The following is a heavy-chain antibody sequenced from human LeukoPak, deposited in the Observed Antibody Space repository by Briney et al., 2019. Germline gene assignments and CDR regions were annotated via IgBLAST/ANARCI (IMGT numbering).Heavy chain of an antibody. D-gene: IGHD3-10*01. J-gene: IGHJ4*02. CDR3: ARESVTMVRGVFDY. Sequence: GGSLRLSCAASGFTFSSYGMHWVRQAPGKGLEGVSYISSSGSAIYYADSVKGRFTISRDNAKNSLYLQMNSLRAEDTAVYYCARESVTMVRGVFDYWGQGTLVTVSS. CDR1: GFTFSSYG. V-gene: IGHV3-48*04. CDR2: ISSSGSAI.